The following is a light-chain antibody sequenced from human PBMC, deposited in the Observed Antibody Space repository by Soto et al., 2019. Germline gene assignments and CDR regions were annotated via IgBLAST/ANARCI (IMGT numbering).Light chain of an antibody. V-gene: IGKV3-11*01. CDR3: QQRSKWPVT. J-gene: IGKJ3*01. CDR1: QSIGST. Sequence: EIVLTQSPDTLSLSPGERAIFSCRTSQSIGSTLAWYQHKPGQAPRLLIYDASKRATGIPARFSGRGSGTDFTFTISILEPEDFAVYFCQQRSKWPVTFGPGTTVDIK. CDR2: DAS.